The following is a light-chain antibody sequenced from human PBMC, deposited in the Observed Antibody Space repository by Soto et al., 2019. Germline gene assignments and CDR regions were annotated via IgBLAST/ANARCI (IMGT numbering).Light chain of an antibody. V-gene: IGKV3-15*01. CDR2: GAS. Sequence: DIVMTQSPATLSVSPGERATLSCRARQSVSNNLAWYQQKPGQAPRLLIYGASTRATGLPARFSGSGSGTEFTLTISSLQSEDFAVYYCQEYNSWPYTFGQGTKLEIK. CDR3: QEYNSWPYT. CDR1: QSVSNN. J-gene: IGKJ2*01.